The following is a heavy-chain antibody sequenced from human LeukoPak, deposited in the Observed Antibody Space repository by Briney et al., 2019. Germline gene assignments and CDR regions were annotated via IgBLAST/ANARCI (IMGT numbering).Heavy chain of an antibody. Sequence: GGSLRLSCAASGFTFSSYGMHWVRQAPGKGLEWVAVISYDGSNKYYADSVKGRFTISRDNSKNTLYLQMNSLRAEDTAVYYCAKPLHSSSWSYLDYWGQGTLVTVSS. V-gene: IGHV3-30*18. CDR1: GFTFSSYG. CDR3: AKPLHSSSWSYLDY. CDR2: ISYDGSNK. J-gene: IGHJ4*02. D-gene: IGHD6-13*01.